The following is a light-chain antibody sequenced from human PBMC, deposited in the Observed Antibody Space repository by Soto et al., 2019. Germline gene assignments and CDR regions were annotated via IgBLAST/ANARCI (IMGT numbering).Light chain of an antibody. CDR1: SSDVGSYNL. CDR3: CSYAGSFYV. CDR2: EVS. Sequence: QSALTQPASVSGSPGQSITISCTGTSSDVGSYNLVSWYQQHPGKAPKPMIYEVSKRPSGVSNRFSGSKSGNTASLTISGLQAEDEADYYCCSYAGSFYVFGTGTKVT. J-gene: IGLJ1*01. V-gene: IGLV2-23*02.